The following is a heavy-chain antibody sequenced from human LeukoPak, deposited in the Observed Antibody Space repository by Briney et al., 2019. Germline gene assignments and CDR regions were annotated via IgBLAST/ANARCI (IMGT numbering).Heavy chain of an antibody. V-gene: IGHV4-31*03. D-gene: IGHD2-2*01. CDR1: GGSISSGGYY. CDR3: ARAEYLIYYFDY. Sequence: SQTLSLTCTVSGGSISSGGYYWSWIRQHPGRGLEWIGYIYYSASTYYNPSLKSRVTISVDTSKNQFSLKLSSVTAADTAVYYCARAEYLIYYFDYWGQGTLVTVSS. CDR2: IYYSAST. J-gene: IGHJ4*02.